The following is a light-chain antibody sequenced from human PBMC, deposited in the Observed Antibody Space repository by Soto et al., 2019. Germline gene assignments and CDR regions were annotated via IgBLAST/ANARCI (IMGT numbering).Light chain of an antibody. Sequence: QSALTQPASVSGSPGQSITISCNGTSSDVGGYKYVSWYQRHPGKAPKLMIYEVSNRPSGISNRFSASKSGNTASLTISWLQAEDEADYYCFSFSSSTAYVFGTGSKLTVL. J-gene: IGLJ1*01. V-gene: IGLV2-14*01. CDR2: EVS. CDR1: SSDVGGYKY. CDR3: FSFSSSTAYV.